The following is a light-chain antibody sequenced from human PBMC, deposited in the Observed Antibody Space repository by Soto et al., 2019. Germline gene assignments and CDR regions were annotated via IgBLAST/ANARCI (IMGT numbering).Light chain of an antibody. CDR3: QQYDNLPS. J-gene: IGKJ4*01. CDR2: DAS. V-gene: IGKV1-33*01. Sequence: DIQMTQSTSTLSASVGDRVTITCRASQSISSWLAWYQQKPGKAPKLLIYDASNLETGVPSRFSGSGSGTDFTFTISSLQPEDIATYYCQQYDNLPSFGGGTKVDIK. CDR1: QSISSW.